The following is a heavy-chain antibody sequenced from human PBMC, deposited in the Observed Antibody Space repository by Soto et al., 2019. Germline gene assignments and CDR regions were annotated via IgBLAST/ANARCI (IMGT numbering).Heavy chain of an antibody. D-gene: IGHD3-9*01. J-gene: IGHJ4*02. CDR3: ARGQNVLRYFRLDF. CDR1: GFSSYS. V-gene: IGHV3-30-3*01. Sequence: QVPVMESGGGVVQPGKSLRLSCAVSGFSSYSMHWVRQAPGKGLEWVAVISYDGSNKYYADSVKGRFTISRDNSKNTLYLQMDSLRAEDTALYYCARGQNVLRYFRLDFWGQGTLVTVSS. CDR2: ISYDGSNK.